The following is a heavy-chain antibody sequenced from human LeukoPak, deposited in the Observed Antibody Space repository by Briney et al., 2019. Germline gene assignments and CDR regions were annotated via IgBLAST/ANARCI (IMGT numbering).Heavy chain of an antibody. J-gene: IGHJ4*02. CDR2: YYGVST. CDR3: ARGRQNYGDYSY. D-gene: IGHD4-17*01. Sequence: YYGVSTFYKDSVKGRFTTSGDNFKNTVYLQMNSLRAEDTAVYYCARGRQNYGDYSYWGQGTLVTVSS. V-gene: IGHV3-53*01.